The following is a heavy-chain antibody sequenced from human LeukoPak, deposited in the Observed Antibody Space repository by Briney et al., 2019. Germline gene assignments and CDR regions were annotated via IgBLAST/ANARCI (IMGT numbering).Heavy chain of an antibody. D-gene: IGHD5-18*01. V-gene: IGHV4-59*01. CDR3: ARVEAGGYSYGQIDY. Sequence: PSETLSLTCTVSGGSISSYYWSWIRQPPGKGLEWIGYIYYSGSTNYNPSLKSRVTISVDTSKNQFSLKLSSVTAADTAVYYCARVEAGGYSYGQIDYWGQGTLATVSS. CDR2: IYYSGST. J-gene: IGHJ4*02. CDR1: GGSISSYY.